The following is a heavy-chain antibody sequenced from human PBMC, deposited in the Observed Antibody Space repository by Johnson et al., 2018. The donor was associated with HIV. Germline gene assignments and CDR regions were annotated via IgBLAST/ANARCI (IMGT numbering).Heavy chain of an antibody. Sequence: VQLVESGGALVKPGGSLRLSCVASGFTFSNAWLSWVRQAAGEGLEWVGRIKSETDGGTTDYAAPVKGRFTISRDDSKNTLYLQMNSLRAGDTAVYYCARAGVGAGAFDIWGQGTMVTVSS. D-gene: IGHD1-26*01. CDR3: ARAGVGAGAFDI. CDR1: GFTFSNAW. CDR2: IKSETDGGTT. J-gene: IGHJ3*02. V-gene: IGHV3-15*02.